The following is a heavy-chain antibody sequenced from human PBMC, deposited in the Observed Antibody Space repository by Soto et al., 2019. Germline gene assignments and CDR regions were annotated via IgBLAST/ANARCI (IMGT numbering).Heavy chain of an antibody. CDR2: ISSNSAYI. CDR3: TRDASRDSSARGWFDP. V-gene: IGHV3-21*01. D-gene: IGHD6-13*01. CDR1: GFTFRSFT. J-gene: IGHJ5*02. Sequence: GGCLRLACAASGFTFRSFTMNWVRQAPGKGLEWVSTISSNSAYIYYTDALRGRFTISRDNAKNSLHLQMNSLRAEDTAVYYCTRDASRDSSARGWFDPWGPGTLVTVSS.